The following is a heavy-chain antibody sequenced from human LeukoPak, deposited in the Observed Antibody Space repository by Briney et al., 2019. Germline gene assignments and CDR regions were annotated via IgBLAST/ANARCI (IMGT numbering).Heavy chain of an antibody. Sequence: GGSLRLSCAASGFTFNTYTMNWVRQAPGKGLEWVSVIYTGGTTHYADSVKGRFTISRDNSKNTLYLEMNSLRAEDAAVYFCARSPAFYDGAVVKYYFDYWGQGTLVTVSS. D-gene: IGHD6-19*01. J-gene: IGHJ4*02. CDR2: IYTGGTT. V-gene: IGHV3-53*01. CDR1: GFTFNTYT. CDR3: ARSPAFYDGAVVKYYFDY.